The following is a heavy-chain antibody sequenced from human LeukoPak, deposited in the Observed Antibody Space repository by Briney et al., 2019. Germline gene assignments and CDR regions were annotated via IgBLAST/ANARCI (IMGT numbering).Heavy chain of an antibody. D-gene: IGHD3-10*01. J-gene: IGHJ4*02. CDR3: ARRGYYGSRNDY. CDR2: IYYSGST. Sequence: SETLSLTCTVSGGSISSSSYYWGWIRQPPGKGLEWIGSIYYSGSTYYNPPLKSRVTISVDTSKNQFSLKLSSVTAADTAVYYCARRGYYGSRNDYWGQGTLVTVSS. CDR1: GGSISSSSYY. V-gene: IGHV4-39*01.